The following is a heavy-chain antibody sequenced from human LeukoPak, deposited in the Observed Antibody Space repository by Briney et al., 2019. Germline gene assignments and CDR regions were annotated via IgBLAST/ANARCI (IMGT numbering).Heavy chain of an antibody. J-gene: IGHJ4*02. CDR2: ISGSSSYI. D-gene: IGHD6-13*01. V-gene: IGHV3-21*01. Sequence: GGSLRLSCAASGFTFSGYDMNWVRQAPGKGLEWVSSISGSSSYIYYADSMKGRFTISRDNGKNSLYLQMNSLRAEDTAVYYCAREPTYSSSWYTSCDYWGQGTLVTVSS. CDR3: AREPTYSSSWYTSCDY. CDR1: GFTFSGYD.